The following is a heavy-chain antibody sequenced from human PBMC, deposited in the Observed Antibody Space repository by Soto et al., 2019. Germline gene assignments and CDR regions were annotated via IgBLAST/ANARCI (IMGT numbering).Heavy chain of an antibody. CDR3: ARAVGPFDY. CDR2: TWYDGSHK. J-gene: IGHJ4*02. V-gene: IGHV3-33*01. CDR1: GFTFSTYG. Sequence: GGSLRLSCAASGFTFSTYGMHWVRQAPGMGLEWVAVTWYDGSHKDYADSVKGRFTISRDNSMNTLYLQMNSLRVEDTALYYCARAVGPFDYWGQGTLVTVS. D-gene: IGHD1-26*01.